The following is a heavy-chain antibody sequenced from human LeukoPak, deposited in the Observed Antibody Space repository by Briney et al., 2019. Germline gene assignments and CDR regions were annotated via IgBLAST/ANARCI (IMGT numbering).Heavy chain of an antibody. CDR1: GYTFTDYY. Sequence: ASVKVSCKASGYTFTDYYMHWVRQAPGQGLEWVGWINPTSGGTNYAQKFQGRVTITADESTSTAYMELSSLRSEDTAVYYCARLAGGDGYNSDYWGQGTLVTVSS. CDR2: INPTSGGT. D-gene: IGHD5-24*01. CDR3: ARLAGGDGYNSDY. V-gene: IGHV1-2*02. J-gene: IGHJ4*02.